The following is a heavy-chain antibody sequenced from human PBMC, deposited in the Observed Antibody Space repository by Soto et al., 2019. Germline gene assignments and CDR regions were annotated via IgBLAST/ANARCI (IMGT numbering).Heavy chain of an antibody. J-gene: IGHJ4*02. CDR3: ARERTYFGDY. Sequence: QVQLVQSGAEVKKPGASVKVSCKASGYTFTSYHINWVRQATGQGLEWMGGMNPNSGNTGYAQKFQGRVTMTRNTAISTAYMELSSLRSEDTAVYVCARERTYFGDYWGQGTLVTVSS. CDR1: GYTFTSYH. D-gene: IGHD3-9*01. CDR2: MNPNSGNT. V-gene: IGHV1-8*01.